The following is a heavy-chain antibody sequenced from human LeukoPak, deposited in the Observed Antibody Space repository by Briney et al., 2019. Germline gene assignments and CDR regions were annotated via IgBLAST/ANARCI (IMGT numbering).Heavy chain of an antibody. D-gene: IGHD3-22*01. J-gene: IGHJ4*02. CDR3: AKDPSVVVINYFDY. CDR2: ISYDGSNK. CDR1: GFTFSSYG. V-gene: IGHV3-30*18. Sequence: GGSLRLSCAASGFTFSSYGMHWVRQAPGKGLGWVAVISYDGSNKYYADSVKGRFTISRDNSKNTLYLQMNSLRAEDTAVYYCAKDPSVVVINYFDYWGQGTLVTVSS.